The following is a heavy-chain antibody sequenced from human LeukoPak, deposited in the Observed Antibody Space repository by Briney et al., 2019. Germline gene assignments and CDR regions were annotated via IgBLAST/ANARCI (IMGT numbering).Heavy chain of an antibody. V-gene: IGHV3-23*01. CDR3: ARVGSSSWYFDY. J-gene: IGHJ4*02. Sequence: GGSLRLSCAGAGFTFSNYGMSWVRQAPGKGLEWVSVISRSGTETYHADSVKGRFTISRDNSKNTLYLQMNSLRAEDTAVYYCARVGSSSWYFDYWGQGTLVTVSS. D-gene: IGHD6-13*01. CDR2: ISRSGTET. CDR1: GFTFSNYG.